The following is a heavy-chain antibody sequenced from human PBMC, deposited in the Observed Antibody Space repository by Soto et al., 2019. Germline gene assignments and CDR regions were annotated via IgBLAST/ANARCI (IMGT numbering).Heavy chain of an antibody. CDR1: GFTFSTYA. CDR2: ISYDGGNK. D-gene: IGHD3-3*01. CDR3: DRDSADFWSGNIKGVPNWFDP. V-gene: IGHV3-30-3*01. Sequence: GGSLRLSCAASGFTFSTYAMHWVRQAPGKGLEWVAVISYDGGNKYYADSVKGRFTISRDNSKNTLYVQMNSLRPEDTAVYYCDRDSADFWSGNIKGVPNWFDPWGQGTLVTVSS. J-gene: IGHJ5*02.